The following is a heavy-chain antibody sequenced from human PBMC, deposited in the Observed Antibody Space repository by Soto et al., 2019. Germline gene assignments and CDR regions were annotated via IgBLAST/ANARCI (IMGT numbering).Heavy chain of an antibody. V-gene: IGHV1-69*01. CDR2: IIPIIGTA. Sequence: QVQLVQSGAEVKKPGSSVKVSCKASGGTFSSYAISWVRQAPGQGLEWLGGIIPIIGTANYAKKFQGRVTITADASTSTAYMELSSLRSEDTAVYYCARGNPAMVDYYGMDVWGQGTTVTVSS. CDR3: ARGNPAMVDYYGMDV. CDR1: GGTFSSYA. D-gene: IGHD5-18*01. J-gene: IGHJ6*02.